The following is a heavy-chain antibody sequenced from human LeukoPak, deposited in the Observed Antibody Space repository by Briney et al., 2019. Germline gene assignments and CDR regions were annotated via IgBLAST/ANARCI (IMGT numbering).Heavy chain of an antibody. Sequence: SETLSLTCSVSGGSISSYYWSWIRQAAGKGLEWIGRIHTSGSTNYNPSLKSRVTMSVDTSKNRFSLKLSSVTAADTAVYYCARDQYYYGSGSYYWFDPWGQGTLVTVSS. J-gene: IGHJ5*02. CDR2: IHTSGST. CDR3: ARDQYYYGSGSYYWFDP. D-gene: IGHD3-10*01. V-gene: IGHV4-4*07. CDR1: GGSISSYY.